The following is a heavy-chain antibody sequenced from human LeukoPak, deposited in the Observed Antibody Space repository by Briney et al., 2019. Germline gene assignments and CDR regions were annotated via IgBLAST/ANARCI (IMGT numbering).Heavy chain of an antibody. Sequence: GGSLRLSCTASGFTVSSNFMSWVRQAPGKGLECVSVIYSRGGTYYADSVEGRFTISRDASKNTLFLQMNSLRADDTAVYYCARKTDSSGSGDYWGQGTLVTVSS. J-gene: IGHJ4*02. D-gene: IGHD3-22*01. CDR2: IYSRGGT. CDR1: GFTVSSNF. V-gene: IGHV3-53*01. CDR3: ARKTDSSGSGDY.